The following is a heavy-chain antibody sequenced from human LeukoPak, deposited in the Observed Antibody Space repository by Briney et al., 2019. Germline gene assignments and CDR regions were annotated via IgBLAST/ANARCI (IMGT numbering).Heavy chain of an antibody. Sequence: PSETLSLTCTVSGGSVSSGSYYWSWIRQPPGKGLEWIGYIYYSGSTNYNPSLKSRVTISVDTSKNQFSLKLSSVTAADTAVYYCARDQKIDFWSGSNWFDPWGQGTLVTVSS. J-gene: IGHJ5*02. V-gene: IGHV4-61*01. CDR1: GGSVSSGSYY. CDR3: ARDQKIDFWSGSNWFDP. D-gene: IGHD3-3*01. CDR2: IYYSGST.